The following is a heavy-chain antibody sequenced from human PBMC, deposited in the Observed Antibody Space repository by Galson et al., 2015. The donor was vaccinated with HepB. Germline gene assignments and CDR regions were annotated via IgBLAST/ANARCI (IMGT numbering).Heavy chain of an antibody. V-gene: IGHV1-3*01. CDR1: GYTFTSYA. D-gene: IGHD3-3*01. CDR3: AREGFFGVAVDAFDI. Sequence: SVKVSCKASGYTFTSYAMHWVRQAPGQRLEWMGWINAGNGNTKYSQKFQGRVTITRDTSASTAYMELSSLRSEDTAVYYCAREGFFGVAVDAFDIWGQGTMVTVSS. J-gene: IGHJ3*02. CDR2: INAGNGNT.